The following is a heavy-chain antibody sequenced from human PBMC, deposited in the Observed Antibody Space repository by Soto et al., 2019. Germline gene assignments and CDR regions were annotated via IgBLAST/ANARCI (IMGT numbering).Heavy chain of an antibody. CDR3: AGERTIAFDY. CDR2: IYYSGST. J-gene: IGHJ4*02. V-gene: IGHV4-59*01. Sequence: SETLSLTCTVSGGSISSYYWSWIRQPPGKGLEWIGYIYYSGSTNYNPSLKSRVTISVDTSKNQLSLKLSSVTAADTAVYYCAGERTIAFDYWGQGTLVTVSS. CDR1: GGSISSYY. D-gene: IGHD3-3*01.